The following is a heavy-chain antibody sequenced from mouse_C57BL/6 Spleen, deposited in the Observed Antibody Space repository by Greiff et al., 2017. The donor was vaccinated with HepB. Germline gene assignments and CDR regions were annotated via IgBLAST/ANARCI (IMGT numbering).Heavy chain of an antibody. Sequence: QVQLQQSGAELVKPGASVKLSCKASGYTFTEYTIHWVKQRSGQGLEWIGWFYPGSGSIKYNEKFKDKATLTADKSSSTVYMELSRLTSEDSAVYFCARHGPNWDDGRKTYYYFDYWGQGTTLTASS. CDR1: GYTFTEYT. CDR3: ARHGPNWDDGRKTYYYFDY. J-gene: IGHJ2*01. V-gene: IGHV1-62-2*01. D-gene: IGHD4-1*01. CDR2: FYPGSGSI.